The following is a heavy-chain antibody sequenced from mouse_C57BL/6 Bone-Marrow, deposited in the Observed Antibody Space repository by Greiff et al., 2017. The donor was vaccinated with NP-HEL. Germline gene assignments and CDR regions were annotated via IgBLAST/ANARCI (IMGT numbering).Heavy chain of an antibody. CDR2: ISNGGGST. CDR1: GFTFSDYY. Sequence: EVQLQESGGGLVQPGGSLKLSCAASGFTFSDYYMYWVRQTPEKRLEWVAYISNGGGSTYYPDTVKGRFTISRDNAKNTLYLQMSRLKSEDTAMYYCARQDYDYDGYWYFDVWGTGTTVTVSS. V-gene: IGHV5-12*01. D-gene: IGHD2-4*01. J-gene: IGHJ1*03. CDR3: ARQDYDYDGYWYFDV.